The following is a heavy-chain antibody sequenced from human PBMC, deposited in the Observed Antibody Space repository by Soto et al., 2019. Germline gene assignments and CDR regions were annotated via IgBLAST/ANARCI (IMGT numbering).Heavy chain of an antibody. V-gene: IGHV1-69*02. J-gene: IGHJ6*02. Sequence: QVQLVQSGAEVKKPGSSVKVSCKASGGTFSSYTISWVRQAPGQGLEWMGRIIPILGIANYAQKFQGRVTITADKSTSTAYMELSSLRSEDTAVYYCATRGFWEALDNYSYGMDVWGQGTKVTVSS. CDR1: GGTFSSYT. CDR3: ATRGFWEALDNYSYGMDV. D-gene: IGHD3-10*01. CDR2: IIPILGIA.